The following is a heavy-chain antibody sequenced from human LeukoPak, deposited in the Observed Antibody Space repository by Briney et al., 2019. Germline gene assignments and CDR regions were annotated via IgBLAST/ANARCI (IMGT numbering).Heavy chain of an antibody. D-gene: IGHD1-26*01. CDR3: ASCQWGHRPGHFDP. J-gene: IGHJ5*02. Sequence: GGSLRLSCAASGFTFSSYWMSWVRQAPGKGLEWVANIKQDGSEKYYVDSVKGRFTISRDNAKNSLYLQMNSLRAEDTAMYYCASCQWGHRPGHFDPWGQGTLVTVSP. CDR1: GFTFSSYW. CDR2: IKQDGSEK. V-gene: IGHV3-7*01.